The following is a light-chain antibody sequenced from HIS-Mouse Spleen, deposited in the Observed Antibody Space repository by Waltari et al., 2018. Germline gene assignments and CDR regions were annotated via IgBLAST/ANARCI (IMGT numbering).Light chain of an antibody. Sequence: DIVMTQSAASLAGSLAERATIHCKSRQSVLYSSNNKNYLAWYQQKPGPPPKLLIYWASTRESGVPDRFSGSGSGTDFTLTISSLQAEDVAVYYCQQYYSTPWTFGQGTKVEIK. J-gene: IGKJ1*01. CDR2: WAS. CDR3: QQYYSTPWT. V-gene: IGKV4-1*01. CDR1: QSVLYSSNNKNY.